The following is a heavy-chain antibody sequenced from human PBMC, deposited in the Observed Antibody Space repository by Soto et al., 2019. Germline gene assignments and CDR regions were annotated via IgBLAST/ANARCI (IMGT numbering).Heavy chain of an antibody. J-gene: IGHJ6*02. CDR1: GYTFTSYG. D-gene: IGHD4-17*01. V-gene: IGHV1-18*04. Sequence: VASVKVSCKASGYTFTSYGISWVRQAPGQGLEWMGWISAYNGNTNYAQKLQGRVTMTTDTSTSTAYMELRSLRSEDTAVYYCARYTVTTNYYGMDVWGQGTTVTVSS. CDR3: ARYTVTTNYYGMDV. CDR2: ISAYNGNT.